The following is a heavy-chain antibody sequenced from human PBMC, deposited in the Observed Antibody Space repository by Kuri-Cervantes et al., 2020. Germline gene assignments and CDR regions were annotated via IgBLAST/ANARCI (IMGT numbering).Heavy chain of an antibody. CDR2: INPSGGST. J-gene: IGHJ4*02. CDR1: GYTFTSYY. CDR3: ASRVQGVRKNEGGFDY. D-gene: IGHD3-10*01. V-gene: IGHV1-46*01. Sequence: ASVKVSCKASGYTFTSYYMHWVRQAPGQGLEWMGIINPSGGSTSYAQKFQGRVTMTRDTSKNQFSLKLSSVTAADTAVYYCASRVQGVRKNEGGFDYWGQGTLVTVSS.